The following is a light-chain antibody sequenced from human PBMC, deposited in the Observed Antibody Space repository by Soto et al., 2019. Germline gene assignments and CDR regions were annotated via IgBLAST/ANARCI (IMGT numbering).Light chain of an antibody. CDR1: SSDVGGYNY. J-gene: IGLJ1*01. CDR3: SSQGV. Sequence: QSALTHPPSASGSPGQSVTISCTGTSSDVGGYNYVSWYQQHPGKAPKLMIYEVSKRPSGVPDRFSGSKSDNTASLTVSGLQAEDEADYYCSSQGVFGTGTKVTVL. V-gene: IGLV2-8*01. CDR2: EVS.